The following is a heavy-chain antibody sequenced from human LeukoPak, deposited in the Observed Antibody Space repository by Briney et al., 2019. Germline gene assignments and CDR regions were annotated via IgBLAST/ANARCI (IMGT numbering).Heavy chain of an antibody. CDR3: VRGSYAGSGRSAFDY. CDR2: VNHSGST. D-gene: IGHD3-10*01. V-gene: IGHV4-34*01. J-gene: IGHJ4*02. Sequence: SETLSLTCAVYGGSFSDYFWTWIRQPPGKGLEWIGDVNHSGSTNYNPSLKSRVTISVDTSRNQFSLKLSSVTAADTAVYYCVRGSYAGSGRSAFDYWGQGTLVTVSS. CDR1: GGSFSDYF.